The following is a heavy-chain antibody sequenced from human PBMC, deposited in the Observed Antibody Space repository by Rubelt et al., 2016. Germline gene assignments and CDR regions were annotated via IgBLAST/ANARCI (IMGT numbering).Heavy chain of an antibody. J-gene: IGHJ4*02. V-gene: IGHV4-59*01. CDR3: ARGGVNWNYDY. Sequence: QVYLQESGPGVVKPAETLSLTCSVSGGSISSYYWSWIRQPPGKGLEWIGYIYYSGSANYNPSLKSRVTISVDTSKNQFSLKLGSVTAADTAVYYCARGGVNWNYDYWGQGTLVTVSS. CDR2: IYYSGSA. CDR1: GGSISSYY. D-gene: IGHD1-7*01.